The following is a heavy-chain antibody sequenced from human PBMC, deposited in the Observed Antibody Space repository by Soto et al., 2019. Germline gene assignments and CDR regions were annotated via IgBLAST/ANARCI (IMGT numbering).Heavy chain of an antibody. CDR3: AKQLRGSGWYPLDS. V-gene: IGHV3-30*18. CDR1: GFSLSSSG. J-gene: IGHJ4*02. CDR2: SSFDGTRQ. Sequence: GGSLRLSCTASGFSLSSSGMHWVRQAPGKGLEWLAVSSFDGTRQFYGDSVKGRFTVSRDNSNNTLYLEMNSLRTEDTAVYYCAKQLRGSGWYPLDSWGQGTPVTVSS. D-gene: IGHD6-19*01.